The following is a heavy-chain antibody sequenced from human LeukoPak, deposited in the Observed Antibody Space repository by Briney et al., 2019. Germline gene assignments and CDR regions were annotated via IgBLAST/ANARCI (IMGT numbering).Heavy chain of an antibody. V-gene: IGHV4-38-2*02. Sequence: SETLSLTCTVSGYSISSGYCWGWIRQPPGKGLEWIGTIYHDGRTYFNPSLKSRVTISLDTSKNQFSLKLSSVTAADTAVYHCARGGRYTYGGDGFDIWGQGTMVTVSS. CDR1: GYSISSGYC. J-gene: IGHJ3*02. D-gene: IGHD5-18*01. CDR3: ARGGRYTYGGDGFDI. CDR2: IYHDGRT.